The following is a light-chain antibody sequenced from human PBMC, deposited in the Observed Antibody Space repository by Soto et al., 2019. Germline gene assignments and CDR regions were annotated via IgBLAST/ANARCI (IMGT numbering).Light chain of an antibody. CDR3: QQSYSFRT. J-gene: IGKJ1*01. Sequence: DIQMTQSPSSLSASVGDRVTITCQASQDISNYLNWYQQKPGKAPKLLIYDASNLETGVPSRFSGSGSGTDFTFTISRLQPEDIATYYCQQSYSFRTFGQGTKVDIK. V-gene: IGKV1-33*01. CDR2: DAS. CDR1: QDISNY.